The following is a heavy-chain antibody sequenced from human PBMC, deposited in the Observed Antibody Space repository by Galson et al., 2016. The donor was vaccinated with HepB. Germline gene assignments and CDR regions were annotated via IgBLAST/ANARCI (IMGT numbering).Heavy chain of an antibody. J-gene: IGHJ4*02. V-gene: IGHV4-34*01. CDR2: INHSGDT. CDR1: GGSFSGYY. D-gene: IGHD6-6*01. CDR3: ARGEIASRLDY. Sequence: ETLSLTCAVFGGSFSGYYWSWVRQPPGKGLEWIGEINHSGDTTYNPSLKTRVTISIDKSEDQFSLKLSSVTAADTAVYYCARGEIASRLDYWGPGSLVTVSS.